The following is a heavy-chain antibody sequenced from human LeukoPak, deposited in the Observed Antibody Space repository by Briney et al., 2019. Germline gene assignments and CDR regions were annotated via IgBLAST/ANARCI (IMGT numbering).Heavy chain of an antibody. CDR1: GGSISSSSYY. CDR2: IYYSGST. Sequence: PSETLSLTCTVSGGSISSSSYYWGWIRQPPGKGLEWIGSIYYSGSTYYNPSLKSRVPISVDTSKNQFSLKLSSVTAADTAVYYCARDLPPYDSSGYYYGQTWVFDYWGQGTLVTVSS. J-gene: IGHJ4*02. CDR3: ARDLPPYDSSGYYYGQTWVFDY. V-gene: IGHV4-39*07. D-gene: IGHD3-22*01.